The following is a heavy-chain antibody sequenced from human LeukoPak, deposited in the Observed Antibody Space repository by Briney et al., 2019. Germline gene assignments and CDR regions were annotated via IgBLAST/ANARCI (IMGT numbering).Heavy chain of an antibody. Sequence: ASVKVSCKASGGTFSSYAISWVRQAPGQGLEWMGRIIPILGIANYAQKFQGRVTITADKSTSTAYMELSSLRSEDTAVYYCARGQDYYGSGSLVRYYYYYGMDVWGQGTTVTVSS. J-gene: IGHJ6*02. CDR1: GGTFSSYA. CDR3: ARGQDYYGSGSLVRYYYYYGMDV. CDR2: IIPILGIA. V-gene: IGHV1-69*04. D-gene: IGHD3-10*01.